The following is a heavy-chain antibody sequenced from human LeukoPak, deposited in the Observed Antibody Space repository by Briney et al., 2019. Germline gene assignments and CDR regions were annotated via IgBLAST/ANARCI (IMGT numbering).Heavy chain of an antibody. D-gene: IGHD3-3*02. J-gene: IGHJ4*02. CDR3: VRGANTEGNTAFRPFDI. V-gene: IGHV1-2*02. CDR2: INPSSGDT. CDR1: GYTFSDYH. Sequence: ASVKVSCKASGYTFSDYHVHWVRQAPGQGPEWMGCINPSSGDTEYAQNFQGRVTMTRDTPISAAYMELSSLRSDDTAVYYCVRGANTEGNTAFRPFDIWGQGTLVTVSS.